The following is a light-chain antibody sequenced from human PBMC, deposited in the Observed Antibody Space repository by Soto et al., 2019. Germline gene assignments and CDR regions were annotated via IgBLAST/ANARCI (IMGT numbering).Light chain of an antibody. CDR2: GAS. Sequence: ESVLTQSPGTLSLSPGERDTLSCRASQSVSSSYLAWYQQKPGQAPRLLIYGASSRATGIPDRFSGSGSWTAVTRTSSGLEPEDFAVYHGQQYGSSQLTFGGGTKVEI. CDR3: QQYGSSQLT. V-gene: IGKV3-20*01. CDR1: QSVSSSY. J-gene: IGKJ4*02.